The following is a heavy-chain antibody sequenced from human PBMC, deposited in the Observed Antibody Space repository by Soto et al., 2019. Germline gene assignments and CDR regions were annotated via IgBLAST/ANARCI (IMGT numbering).Heavy chain of an antibody. J-gene: IGHJ1*01. CDR3: ARASSGYPKYFQH. D-gene: IGHD3-22*01. V-gene: IGHV4-30-2*01. Sequence: SETLSLTCAVSGGSISSGGYSWSWIRQPPGKGLEWIGYIYHSGSIYYNPSLKSRVTISVDRSENQFSLKLSSVTAADTAVYYCARASSGYPKYFQHWGQGTLVTVSS. CDR1: GGSISSGGYS. CDR2: IYHSGSI.